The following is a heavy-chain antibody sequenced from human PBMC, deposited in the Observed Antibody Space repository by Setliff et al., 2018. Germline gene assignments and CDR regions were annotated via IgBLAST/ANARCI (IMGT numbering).Heavy chain of an antibody. CDR1: GGSISSSSYY. J-gene: IGHJ3*02. D-gene: IGHD2-15*01. CDR2: IYDSGTS. CDR3: VRGRIRGMCSGPHCTYDPFDI. V-gene: IGHV4-39*07. Sequence: PSETLSLTCTVSGGSISSSSYYWGWVRQPPGQGLEWIGTIYDSGTSYYNPSLKSRVTISVDTSKNQFSLILSSLTAADTAVYYCVRGRIRGMCSGPHCTYDPFDIWGQGTTVTVSS.